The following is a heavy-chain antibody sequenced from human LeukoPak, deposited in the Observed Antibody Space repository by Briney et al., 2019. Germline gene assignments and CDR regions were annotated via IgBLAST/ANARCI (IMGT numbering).Heavy chain of an antibody. J-gene: IGHJ5*02. CDR3: ARFVAAAGINCFAP. CDR1: GYTFTSYG. Sequence: ASVKVSCKASGYTFTSYGISWVRQAPGQGLEWMGWISAYNGNTNYAQKLQGRVTMTTDTSTSTAYMELRSLRSDDTAVYYCARFVAAAGINCFAPWAKETLVTVPS. CDR2: ISAYNGNT. D-gene: IGHD6-13*01. V-gene: IGHV1-18*01.